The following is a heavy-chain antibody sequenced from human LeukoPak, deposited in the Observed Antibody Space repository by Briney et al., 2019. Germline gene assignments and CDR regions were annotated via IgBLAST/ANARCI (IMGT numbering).Heavy chain of an antibody. Sequence: GGSLRLSCAASGFTFSSYWMHWVRQAPGKGLMWVSRINSDGSRTTYADSVRGRFTISRDNAKNTLYLQMNSLRAEDTAVYYCATTIGGYNYGPSFDYWGQGTLVTVSS. J-gene: IGHJ4*02. CDR1: GFTFSSYW. V-gene: IGHV3-74*01. CDR3: ATTIGGYNYGPSFDY. D-gene: IGHD5-18*01. CDR2: INSDGSRT.